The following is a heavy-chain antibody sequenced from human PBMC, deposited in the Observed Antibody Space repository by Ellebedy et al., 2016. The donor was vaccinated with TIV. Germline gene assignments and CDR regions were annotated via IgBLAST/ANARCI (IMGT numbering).Heavy chain of an antibody. D-gene: IGHD6-19*01. V-gene: IGHV4-59*08. CDR2: AAYNGDT. CDR1: NDSIRDHY. J-gene: IGHJ4*02. Sequence: MPSETLSLTCSVSNDSIRDHYWSWLRQSPGGGLEWIAYAAYNGDTNYNPSLQSRVSISVDTPKNQFSLRLRSVTAADTAVYYWARHLWGMAMAGGPYFDYWGRGTLVTVSS. CDR3: ARHLWGMAMAGGPYFDY.